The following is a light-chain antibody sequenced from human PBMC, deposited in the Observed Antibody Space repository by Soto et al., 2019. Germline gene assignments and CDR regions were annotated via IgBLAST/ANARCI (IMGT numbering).Light chain of an antibody. V-gene: IGKV1-6*01. J-gene: IGKJ1*01. CDR1: QAIRSD. CDR2: AAS. Sequence: AVQMTQSPSSLSASVGDRVTITCRASQAIRSDLGWYQMKPGKVPKLLIYAASNLQSGVPSRFIGRGYGTDFTLTISSLQPEDFATYYCLQDYNYPRTFRQGTKVEI. CDR3: LQDYNYPRT.